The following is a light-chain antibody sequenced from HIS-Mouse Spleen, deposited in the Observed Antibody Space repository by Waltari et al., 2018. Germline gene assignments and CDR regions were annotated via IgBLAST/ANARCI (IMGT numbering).Light chain of an antibody. Sequence: QSALTQPPSAFGSPGQSVPIPCTETSSYVGRYNYVPWYKQHPGKAPKLMIYEVSNRPSGLPDRVSGSRSGGTASLTVSGRQAEDETDYYSSSYAGSNNVVFGGGTKLTVL. J-gene: IGLJ2*01. CDR3: SSYAGSNNVV. CDR2: EVS. V-gene: IGLV2-8*01. CDR1: SSYVGRYNY.